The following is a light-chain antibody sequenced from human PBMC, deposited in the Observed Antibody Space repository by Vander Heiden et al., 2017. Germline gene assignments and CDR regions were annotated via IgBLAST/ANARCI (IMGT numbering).Light chain of an antibody. V-gene: IGKV2-28*01. CDR1: QSLLHSNGYNY. Sequence: DIGVTQSPLPLPVTPGAPASISCRSTQSLLHSNGYNYLDWYVQKPGQSPQLLIYLGSIRASGVPDRFSVSGSGTELTLKISIVEAEDVGVYYCMQVLQTPITFGPGTRVDI. CDR3: MQVLQTPIT. J-gene: IGKJ3*01. CDR2: LGS.